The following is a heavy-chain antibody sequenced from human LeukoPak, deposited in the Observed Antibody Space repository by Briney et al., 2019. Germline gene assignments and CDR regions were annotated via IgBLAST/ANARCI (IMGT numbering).Heavy chain of an antibody. D-gene: IGHD2/OR15-2a*01. J-gene: IGHJ6*02. Sequence: SETLSLTCTVSGGSISSYYWSWIRQPPGKGLEWIGYIYYSGSTNYNPSLKSRVTISVDTSKNQFSLKLSSVTAADTAVYYRARHFLPSYYYYGMDVWGQGTTVTVSS. CDR2: IYYSGST. V-gene: IGHV4-59*08. CDR1: GGSISSYY. CDR3: ARHFLPSYYYYGMDV.